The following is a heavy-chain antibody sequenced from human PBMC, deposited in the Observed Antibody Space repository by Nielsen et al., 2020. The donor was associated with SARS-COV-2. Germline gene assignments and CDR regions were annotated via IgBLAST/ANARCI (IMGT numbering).Heavy chain of an antibody. CDR2: IYHSGST. CDR1: GYSIGRGYY. J-gene: IGHJ3*02. D-gene: IGHD3-22*01. V-gene: IGHV4-38-2*02. CDR3: ARDLGYNYDSSGYTAFDI. Sequence: SETLSLTCNVTGYSIGRGYYWAWIRQSPGKGLEWIGSIYHSGSTNYNPSLKSRVTISVDKSKNQFSLKLSSVTAADTAVYYCARDLGYNYDSSGYTAFDIWGQGTMVTVSS.